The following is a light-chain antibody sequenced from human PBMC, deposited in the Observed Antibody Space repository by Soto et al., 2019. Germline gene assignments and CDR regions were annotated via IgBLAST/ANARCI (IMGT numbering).Light chain of an antibody. V-gene: IGLV2-14*03. CDR1: SSDVGAYTL. Sequence: QSALTQPASVSGSPGQSITISCTGTSSDVGAYTLVYWYQQHPDKVPKLMIFDVSRRPSGVSDRFSGAKSGNTASLTSSGLQPEDEAAYYCCSYARGSPHVFGSGTKVTV. CDR3: CSYARGSPHV. CDR2: DVS. J-gene: IGLJ1*01.